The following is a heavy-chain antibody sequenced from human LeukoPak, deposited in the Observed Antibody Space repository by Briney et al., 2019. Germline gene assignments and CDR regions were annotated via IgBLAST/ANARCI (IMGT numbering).Heavy chain of an antibody. D-gene: IGHD6-19*01. J-gene: IGHJ4*02. V-gene: IGHV1-18*01. Sequence: ASVKVSCKASGYTFTSYGISWVRQAPGQGLEWMGWISAYNGNTNYAQKLQGSVTMTTDTSTSTAYMELRSLRSDDTAVYYCARYSSGWYPIPLDYWGQGTLVTVSS. CDR1: GYTFTSYG. CDR3: ARYSSGWYPIPLDY. CDR2: ISAYNGNT.